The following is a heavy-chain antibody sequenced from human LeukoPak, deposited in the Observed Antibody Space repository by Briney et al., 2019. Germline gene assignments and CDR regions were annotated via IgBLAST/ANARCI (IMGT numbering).Heavy chain of an antibody. CDR3: AKDGSVTMIVVVITYFDC. J-gene: IGHJ4*02. Sequence: GGSLRLSCAASGFTFSSYGMHWVRQAPGKGLEWVAFIRYDGSNKYYADSVKGRFTISRDNSKNTLYLQMNSLRAEDTAVYYCAKDGSVTMIVVVITYFDCWGQGTLVTVSS. CDR1: GFTFSSYG. D-gene: IGHD3-22*01. V-gene: IGHV3-30*02. CDR2: IRYDGSNK.